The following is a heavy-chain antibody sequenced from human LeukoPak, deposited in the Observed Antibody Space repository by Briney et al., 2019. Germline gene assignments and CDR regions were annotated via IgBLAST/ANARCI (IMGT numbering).Heavy chain of an antibody. D-gene: IGHD4-23*01. J-gene: IGHJ4*02. CDR2: IKEDGSEI. CDR1: AFTFSNYW. Sequence: HAGGSLRLSCAASAFTFSNYWMSWVRQAPGKGLEWVANIKEDGSEINYVDSVKGRFTISRDNTKNSLYLQMNSLRVDDTAVYYCARDRGYSTFDYWGQGTLVTVSS. V-gene: IGHV3-7*01. CDR3: ARDRGYSTFDY.